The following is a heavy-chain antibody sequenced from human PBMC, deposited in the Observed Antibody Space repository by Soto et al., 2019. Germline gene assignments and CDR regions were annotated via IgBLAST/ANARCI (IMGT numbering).Heavy chain of an antibody. V-gene: IGHV4-31*03. J-gene: IGHJ4*02. CDR3: AIVPNAPDHFDY. CDR1: GGSISSGGYY. CDR2: IYYSGST. Sequence: SSETLSLTCTVSGGSISSGGYYWSWIRQHPGKGLEWIGYIYYSGSTYYNPSLKSRVTISVDTSKNQFSLKLSSVTAADTAVYYCAIVPNAPDHFDYWGQGNLVTVSS.